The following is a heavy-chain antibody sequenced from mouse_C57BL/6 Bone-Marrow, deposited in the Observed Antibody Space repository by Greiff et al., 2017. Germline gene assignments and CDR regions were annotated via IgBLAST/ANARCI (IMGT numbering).Heavy chain of an antibody. J-gene: IGHJ4*01. D-gene: IGHD2-12*01. CDR2: SRNRANDYTT. CDR1: GFTFSDFY. Sequence: VQLKHSGGGLVQSGRSLRLSCATSGFTFSDFYMEWVRQAPGTGLEWIAASRNRANDYTTEYSASVKGRFIVSRDTSQSILYLQMNGLRAEDTAIYYCARDGYLEAMDDWGQGTSVTVSS. CDR3: ARDGYLEAMDD. V-gene: IGHV7-1*01.